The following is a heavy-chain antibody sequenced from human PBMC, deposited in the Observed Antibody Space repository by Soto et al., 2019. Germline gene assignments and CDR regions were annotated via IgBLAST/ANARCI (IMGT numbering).Heavy chain of an antibody. J-gene: IGHJ4*02. V-gene: IGHV1-69*08. Sequence: QVQVVQSGAEVKKPGSSVQVSCKASGGPFSNDIITVVRQTSGQWLACMRRIIHLLNSATYAQKFQGRVTSNAGRATGTAYMELNSLTPEDTALYYCARDSPMGSTLSCYYAIDSWGPGTLVTVSS. CDR3: ARDSPMGSTLSCYYAIDS. CDR2: IIHLLNSA. CDR1: GGPFSNDI. D-gene: IGHD2-15*01.